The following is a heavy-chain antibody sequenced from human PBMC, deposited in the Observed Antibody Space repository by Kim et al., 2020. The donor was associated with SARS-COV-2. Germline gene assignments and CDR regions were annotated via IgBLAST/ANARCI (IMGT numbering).Heavy chain of an antibody. J-gene: IGHJ4*02. CDR3: ARNEDY. CDR1: GYTFTSYA. Sequence: ASVKVSCKASGYTFTSYAFHWVRQAPGQRLEWMGWIDADNGNTKYSQKFQGRVTITRDTSASTAYMALSSLRSEGTAVYYCARNEDYWGQGTLVTVSS. CDR2: IDADNGNT. V-gene: IGHV1-3*01.